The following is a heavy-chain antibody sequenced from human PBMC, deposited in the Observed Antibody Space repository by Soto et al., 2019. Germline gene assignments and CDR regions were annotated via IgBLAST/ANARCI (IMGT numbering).Heavy chain of an antibody. J-gene: IGHJ4*02. CDR2: ISSSSSYI. CDR3: ARGADSSGYYDD. CDR1: GFPFSSYS. D-gene: IGHD3-22*01. V-gene: IGHV3-21*01. Sequence: GESLRLSCAASGFPFSSYSMNGVRQAPGQGLEWVSSISSSSSYIYYADSVKGRFTISRDNAKNSLYLQMNSLRAEDTAVYYCARGADSSGYYDDWGQGTLVTVSS.